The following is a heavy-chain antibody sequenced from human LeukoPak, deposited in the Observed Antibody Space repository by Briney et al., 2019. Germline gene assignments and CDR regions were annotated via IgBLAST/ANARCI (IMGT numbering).Heavy chain of an antibody. V-gene: IGHV3-30*18. CDR1: GFTFSSYG. CDR2: ISHDGSHK. D-gene: IGHD2-2*01. CDR3: AKIICTSCNVKDDY. J-gene: IGHJ4*02. Sequence: GGSLRLSCAASGFTFSSYGMHWVRQAPGKGLEWVAVISHDGSHKFYADSVRDRFTISRDNSKNTVHLQMNSLRAEDTAVYYCAKIICTSCNVKDDYWGLGTLVTVSS.